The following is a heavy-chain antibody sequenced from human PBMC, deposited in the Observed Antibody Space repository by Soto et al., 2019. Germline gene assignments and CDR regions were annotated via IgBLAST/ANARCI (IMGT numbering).Heavy chain of an antibody. CDR1: GFTFSSYS. D-gene: IGHD4-4*01. J-gene: IGHJ4*02. CDR2: ISSSSSTI. V-gene: IGHV3-48*02. CDR3: ARDSTTVTTSRYFDY. Sequence: PGGSLRLSCAASGFTFSSYSMNWVRQAPGKGLEWVSYISSSSSTIYYADSVKGRFTISRDNAKNSLYLQMNSLRDEDTAVYYCARDSTTVTTSRYFDYWGQGTLVTVSS.